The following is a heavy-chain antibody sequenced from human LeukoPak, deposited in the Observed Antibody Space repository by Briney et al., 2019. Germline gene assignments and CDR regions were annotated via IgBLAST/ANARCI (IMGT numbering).Heavy chain of an antibody. Sequence: SVKVSCKASGGTFSSYAISWVRQAPGQGLEWMGRIIPIFGTANYAQKFQGRVTITTDESTSTAYMELSSLRSEDTAVYYCASGVTTVTIDALDIWGQGTMVTVSS. J-gene: IGHJ3*02. CDR2: IIPIFGTA. D-gene: IGHD4-17*01. CDR3: ASGVTTVTIDALDI. CDR1: GGTFSSYA. V-gene: IGHV1-69*05.